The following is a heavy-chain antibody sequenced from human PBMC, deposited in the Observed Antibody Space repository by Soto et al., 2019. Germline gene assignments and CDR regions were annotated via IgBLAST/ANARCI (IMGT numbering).Heavy chain of an antibody. CDR2: IYPGDSDT. CDR3: ARHPRRKWELTNYYYYYGMDV. D-gene: IGHD1-26*01. V-gene: IGHV5-51*01. Sequence: GESLKISCKGSGYSFTSYWIGWVRQMPGKGLEWMGIIYPGDSDTRYSPSFQGQVTISADKSISTAYLQWSSLKASDTAMYYCARHPRRKWELTNYYYYYGMDVWGQGTTVTVSS. J-gene: IGHJ6*02. CDR1: GYSFTSYW.